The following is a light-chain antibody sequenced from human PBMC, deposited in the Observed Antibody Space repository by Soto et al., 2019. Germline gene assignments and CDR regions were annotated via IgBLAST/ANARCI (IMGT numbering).Light chain of an antibody. CDR3: QQSHGIPYP. CDR1: QTISTY. V-gene: IGKV1-39*01. Sequence: DIQMTQSPSSLSASVGDRVTITCRASQTISTYLNWYQQNPGKAPKLLIYAASTLQSGVPSRFSGSGSGTDFTLTISSLQPEDFATYYCQQSHGIPYPFLQGTKLEIK. CDR2: AAS. J-gene: IGKJ2*01.